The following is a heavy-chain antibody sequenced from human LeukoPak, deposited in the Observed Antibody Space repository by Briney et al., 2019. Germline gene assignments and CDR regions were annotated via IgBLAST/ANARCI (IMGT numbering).Heavy chain of an antibody. J-gene: IGHJ4*02. Sequence: SETLSLTCAVYGGPFGVYYWSWVRQPPGKGLEWIGEINHSGSTNYNPSLKSRVTISVDTSKNHFSLRLSSVTAADTAVYYCAGPGAGDLDYWGQGTLVTVSS. CDR1: GGPFGVYY. CDR2: INHSGST. CDR3: AGPGAGDLDY. V-gene: IGHV4-34*01. D-gene: IGHD3-10*01.